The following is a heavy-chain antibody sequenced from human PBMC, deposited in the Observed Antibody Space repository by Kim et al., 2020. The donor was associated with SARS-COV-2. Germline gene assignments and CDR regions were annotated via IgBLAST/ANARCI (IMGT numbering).Heavy chain of an antibody. CDR1: GYTFTNYW. J-gene: IGHJ4*02. CDR3: ARNPLAMSY. V-gene: IGHV5-10-1*01. Sequence: GESLKISCKGSGYTFTNYWIRWVRQMPGKGLEWMGRIDPTDSNTKYSPSFQGHVTISADNSISTAYLQLNSLKASDTAMYFCARNPLAMSYWGQGTLVSVSS. CDR2: IDPTDSNT. D-gene: IGHD5-18*01.